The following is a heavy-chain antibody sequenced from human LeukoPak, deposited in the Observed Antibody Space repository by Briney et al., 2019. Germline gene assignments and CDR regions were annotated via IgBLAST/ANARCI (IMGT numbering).Heavy chain of an antibody. CDR1: GYSVSSNSVA. V-gene: IGHV6-1*01. CDR3: ARDSSNWSWKFDY. Sequence: SQTLSLTCAISGYSVSSNSVAWNWIRQSPSRGLEWLGRTYYRSKWYNDYAVSVKSRVTVNPDTSRNQFSLQLNSATPEDTAVYFCARDSSNWSWKFDYWGQGTLVTVSS. D-gene: IGHD6-13*01. CDR2: TYYRSKWYN. J-gene: IGHJ4*02.